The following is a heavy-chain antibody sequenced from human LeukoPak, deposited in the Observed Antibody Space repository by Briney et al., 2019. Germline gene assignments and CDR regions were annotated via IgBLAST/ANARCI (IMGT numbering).Heavy chain of an antibody. CDR2: IYYSGST. Sequence: SDTLSLTCTVSGGSISTFYWSWIRRAPGKGLEYIGYIYYSGSTNYNPSLESRVTLSVDTSQNQFSLILSSVTAADTAVYYCARGPTSYYFESWGQGTLVTVSS. J-gene: IGHJ4*02. V-gene: IGHV4-59*07. D-gene: IGHD2-15*01. CDR1: GGSISTFY. CDR3: ARGPTSYYFES.